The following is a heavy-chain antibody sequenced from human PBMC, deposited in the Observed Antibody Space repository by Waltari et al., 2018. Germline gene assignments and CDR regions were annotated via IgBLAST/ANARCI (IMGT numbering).Heavy chain of an antibody. J-gene: IGHJ4*02. CDR3: ARHMTTVTTSSFDY. Sequence: QLQLQESGPGLVKPSETLSLTCTVSGASVSSRIHYWGWIRQSPGKGLEWIGSITHSGSSYSNPSLRSRVTLLVDTSKNQFSLRVNSVTAADMALYYCARHMTTVTTSSFDYWGQGALVTVSS. D-gene: IGHD4-17*01. V-gene: IGHV4-39*07. CDR1: GASVSSRIHY. CDR2: ITHSGSS.